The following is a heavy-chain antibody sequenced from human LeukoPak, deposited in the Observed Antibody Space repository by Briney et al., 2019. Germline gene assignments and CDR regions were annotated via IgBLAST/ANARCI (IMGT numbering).Heavy chain of an antibody. CDR1: GGSISSYY. Sequence: SETLSLTCTVSGGSISSYYWSRIRQPPGKGLEWIGYIYYSGSTNYNPSLKSRVTISVDTSKNQFSLKLSSVTAADTAVYYCARRGVHFWFDPWGQGTLVTVSS. CDR2: IYYSGST. J-gene: IGHJ5*02. D-gene: IGHD3-10*01. CDR3: ARRGVHFWFDP. V-gene: IGHV4-59*01.